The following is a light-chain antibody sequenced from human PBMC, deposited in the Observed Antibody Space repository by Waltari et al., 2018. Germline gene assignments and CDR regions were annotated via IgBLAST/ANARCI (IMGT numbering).Light chain of an antibody. CDR2: DVS. CDR3: CSYTSSSTRV. CDR1: SSDVGGYNY. V-gene: IGLV2-14*03. Sequence: QSALTQPASVSGSPGQSITISCTGTSSDVGGYNYVSWYQQHPAKAPKLMIYDVSNRPSGVSNRFSGSKSGNTASLTISGLQAEDEADYYCCSYTSSSTRVFGIGTKVTVL. J-gene: IGLJ1*01.